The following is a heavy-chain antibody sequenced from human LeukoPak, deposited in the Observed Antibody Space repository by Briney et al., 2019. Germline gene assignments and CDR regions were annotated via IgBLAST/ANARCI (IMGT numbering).Heavy chain of an antibody. D-gene: IGHD4-17*01. CDR1: GFTFSSYA. J-gene: IGHJ4*02. CDR2: ISGRGST. Sequence: GGSLRLSCAASGFTFSSYAVTWVRQAPGKGLEWVSAISGRGSTYYADSVKGRFTISRDNSKNTLFLQMNSLRAEDTAVYHCAKGTVTDFDYWGQGTLVTVSS. V-gene: IGHV3-23*01. CDR3: AKGTVTDFDY.